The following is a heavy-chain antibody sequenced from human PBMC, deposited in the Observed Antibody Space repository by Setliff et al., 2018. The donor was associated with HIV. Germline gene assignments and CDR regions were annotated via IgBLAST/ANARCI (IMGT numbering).Heavy chain of an antibody. J-gene: IGHJ4*02. CDR1: GFTFSSYS. V-gene: IGHV3-48*01. Sequence: GGSLRLSCAASGFTFSSYSMNWVRQAPGKGLEWVSYISSSSSTIYYADSVKGRFTISRDNAKNSLYLQMNSLRAEDTAVYYCARGPVCALGCVTKYYFDYWGQGTLVTVSS. D-gene: IGHD2-21*01. CDR2: ISSSSSTI. CDR3: ARGPVCALGCVTKYYFDY.